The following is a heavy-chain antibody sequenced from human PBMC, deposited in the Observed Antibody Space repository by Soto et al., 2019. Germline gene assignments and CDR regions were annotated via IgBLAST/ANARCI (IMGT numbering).Heavy chain of an antibody. V-gene: IGHV1-69*06. Sequence: SVKVSCKASGGTFSSYAISWVRQAPGQGLEWMGGIIPIFGTANYAQKFQGRVTITADKSTSTAYMELSSLRSEDTAVYYCARVGEQQLVGGTYYYYGMDVWGQGTTVTVSS. J-gene: IGHJ6*02. D-gene: IGHD6-13*01. CDR1: GGTFSSYA. CDR3: ARVGEQQLVGGTYYYYGMDV. CDR2: IIPIFGTA.